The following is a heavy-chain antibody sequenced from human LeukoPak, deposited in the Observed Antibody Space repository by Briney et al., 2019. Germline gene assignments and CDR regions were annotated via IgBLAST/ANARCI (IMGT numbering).Heavy chain of an antibody. Sequence: GASVKVSCKASGGTFISYAISWVRQAPGQGLEWMGGIIPIFGTANYAQKFQGRVTVTTDESTSTAYMELSSLRSEDTAVYYCARGGRSTIFGYYYYMDVWGKGTTVTVSS. CDR2: IIPIFGTA. J-gene: IGHJ6*03. V-gene: IGHV1-69*05. CDR1: GGTFISYA. CDR3: ARGGRSTIFGYYYYMDV. D-gene: IGHD3-3*01.